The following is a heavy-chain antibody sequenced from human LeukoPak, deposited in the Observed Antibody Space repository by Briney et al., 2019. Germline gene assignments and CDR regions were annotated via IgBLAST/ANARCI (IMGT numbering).Heavy chain of an antibody. CDR3: ARGERITMIVVVMDY. D-gene: IGHD3-22*01. Sequence: ASVKVSCKASGYTFTGYYMHWVRQAPGQGLEWMGWINPNSGGTNYAQKFQGRVTMTRDTSISTAYMELSRLRSDDTAVYYCARGERITMIVVVMDYWGQGTLVTVSP. V-gene: IGHV1-2*02. CDR1: GYTFTGYY. J-gene: IGHJ4*02. CDR2: INPNSGGT.